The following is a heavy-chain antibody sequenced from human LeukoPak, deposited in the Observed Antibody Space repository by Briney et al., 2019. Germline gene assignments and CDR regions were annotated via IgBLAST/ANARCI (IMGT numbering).Heavy chain of an antibody. CDR3: ARDPNLLRELAFDI. V-gene: IGHV1-69*05. D-gene: IGHD3-22*01. Sequence: GSSVKVSCKASGGTFSSYAISWVRQAPGQGLGWMGGIIPIFGTANYAQKFQGRVTITTYESTSTAYMELSSLRSEDTAVYYCARDPNLLRELAFDIWGQGTMVTVSS. CDR2: IIPIFGTA. CDR1: GGTFSSYA. J-gene: IGHJ3*02.